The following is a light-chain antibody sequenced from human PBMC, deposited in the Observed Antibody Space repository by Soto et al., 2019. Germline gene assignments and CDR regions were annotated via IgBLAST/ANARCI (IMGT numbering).Light chain of an antibody. CDR1: SRDVGGYNY. CDR2: NVF. V-gene: IGLV2-14*03. CDR3: SSYSNITTLYV. J-gene: IGLJ1*01. Sequence: QSVLTQPASVSGSPGQSITISCTGTSRDVGGYNYVSWYQKNPGKAPKLMIYNVFNRPSGVSDRFSGSKSGNTASLTISGLQAEDEADYYCSSYSNITTLYVSGTGTKVTVL.